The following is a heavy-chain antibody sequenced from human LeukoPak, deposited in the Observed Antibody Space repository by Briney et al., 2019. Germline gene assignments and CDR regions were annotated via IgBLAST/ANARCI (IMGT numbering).Heavy chain of an antibody. J-gene: IGHJ4*02. V-gene: IGHV1-69*13. D-gene: IGHD2-2*01. CDR3: ARGGVYCSSVSCSVDY. Sequence: ASVKVSCKASGGTFSSYAISWVRQAPGQGLEWMGGIIPIFGTTNYAQKFQGRVTITADESTSTAYMELSSLRSEDTAVYYCARGGVYCSSVSCSVDYWGQGILVTVSS. CDR2: IIPIFGTT. CDR1: GGTFSSYA.